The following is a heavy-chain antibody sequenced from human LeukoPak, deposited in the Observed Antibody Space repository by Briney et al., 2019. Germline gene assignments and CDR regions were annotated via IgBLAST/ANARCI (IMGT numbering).Heavy chain of an antibody. J-gene: IGHJ4*02. CDR1: GFTFSDYY. CDR3: ARGKTNLV. CDR2: INHSGST. Sequence: GSLRLSCAASGFTFSDYYMNWVRQAPGKGLEWIGEINHSGSTNYNPSLKSRVTISVDTSKNQFSLKLSSVTAADTAVYYCARGKTNLVWGQGTLVTVSS. V-gene: IGHV4-34*01. D-gene: IGHD2-8*01.